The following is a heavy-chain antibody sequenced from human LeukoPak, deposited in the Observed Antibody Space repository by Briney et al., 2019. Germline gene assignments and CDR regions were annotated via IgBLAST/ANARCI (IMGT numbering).Heavy chain of an antibody. Sequence: GGSLRLSCAASGFTFSSYAMSWVRQAPGKGLEWVSVIYSGGSTYYADSVKGRFTISRDNSKNTLYLQMNSLRAEDTAVYYCARVWGGVNFDYWGQGTLVTVSS. CDR3: ARVWGGVNFDY. V-gene: IGHV3-66*02. CDR2: IYSGGST. J-gene: IGHJ4*02. D-gene: IGHD3-16*01. CDR1: GFTFSSYA.